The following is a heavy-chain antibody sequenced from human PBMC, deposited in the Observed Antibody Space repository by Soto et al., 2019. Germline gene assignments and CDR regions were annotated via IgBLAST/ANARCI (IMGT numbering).Heavy chain of an antibody. CDR1: GGSISSYY. V-gene: IGHV4-59*01. J-gene: IGHJ5*02. Sequence: PSETLSLTCTVSGGSISSYYWSWIRQPPGKGLEWIGYIYYSGSTNYNPSLKSRVTISVDTSKNQFSLKLSSVTAADTAVYYCARGLVATIGFVWFDPWGQGTLVTVAS. CDR3: ARGLVATIGFVWFDP. D-gene: IGHD5-12*01. CDR2: IYYSGST.